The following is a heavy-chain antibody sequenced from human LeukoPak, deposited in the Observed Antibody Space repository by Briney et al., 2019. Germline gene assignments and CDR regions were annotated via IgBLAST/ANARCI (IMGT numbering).Heavy chain of an antibody. CDR1: GFTFSSYA. Sequence: GGSLRLSCAASGFTFSSYAMHWVRQAPGKGLEHVSAISSNGGSTYNANSVKGRFTLSRDNSKNTLYLQMNSLRAEDTAVYYCARLGGLRITMLRGASHWGQGTLVTVAS. V-gene: IGHV3-64*01. CDR2: ISSNGGST. D-gene: IGHD3-10*01. J-gene: IGHJ4*02. CDR3: ARLGGLRITMLRGASH.